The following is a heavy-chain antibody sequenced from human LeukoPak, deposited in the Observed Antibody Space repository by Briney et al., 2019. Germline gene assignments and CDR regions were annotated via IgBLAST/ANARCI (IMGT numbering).Heavy chain of an antibody. J-gene: IGHJ4*02. CDR2: IYSGGTT. CDR1: GFTVSTNY. CDR3: TRVGYIDEGIDY. D-gene: IGHD5-24*01. V-gene: IGHV3-53*01. Sequence: GGSLRLSCAASGFTVSTNYMSWVRQAPGKELEWVSVIYSGGTTNYADSAKGRFTISRDNSKNTVYLQMNSLRAEDTAIYYCTRVGYIDEGIDYWGQGTLVTVSS.